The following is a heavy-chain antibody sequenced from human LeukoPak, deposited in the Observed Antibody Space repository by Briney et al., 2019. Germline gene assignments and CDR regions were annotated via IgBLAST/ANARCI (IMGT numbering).Heavy chain of an antibody. V-gene: IGHV1-46*01. D-gene: IGHD6-19*01. CDR1: GYTFTIYY. CDR3: ARENKIAVAGTAQAY. Sequence: VASVKVSCKASGYTFTIYYMHWVRQAPGQGLEWMGIINPSGGSTSYAQKFQGRVTMTRDTSTSTVYMELSSLRSEDTAVYYCARENKIAVAGTAQAYWGQGTLVTVSS. J-gene: IGHJ4*02. CDR2: INPSGGST.